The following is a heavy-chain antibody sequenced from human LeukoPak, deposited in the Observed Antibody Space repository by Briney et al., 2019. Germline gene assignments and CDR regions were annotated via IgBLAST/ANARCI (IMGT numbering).Heavy chain of an antibody. CDR3: ARALRAVRGYYFDY. CDR1: GFTFSSYA. Sequence: GGSLRLSCAASGFTFSSYAMSWVRQAPGKGLEWVSAISGSDGTIYYADSVKGRSTLSRDNAKNSLYLQMNSLRAEDTAVYYCARALRAVRGYYFDYWGQGNLVTVSS. V-gene: IGHV3-23*01. CDR2: ISGSDGTI. D-gene: IGHD5/OR15-5a*01. J-gene: IGHJ4*02.